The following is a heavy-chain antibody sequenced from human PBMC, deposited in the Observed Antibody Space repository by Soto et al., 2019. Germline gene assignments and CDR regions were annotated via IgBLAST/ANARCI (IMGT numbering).Heavy chain of an antibody. CDR1: GGSISSDDFH. D-gene: IGHD4-4*01. CDR3: ARTHDYSNGFDP. Sequence: QVQVQESGPGLVKPSQTLSLTCTVSGGSISSDDFHWSWIRQPPGKGLEYIGYIYYTGRTYYNPSLKNRVTISVDTSKNQFSLILSSVTAADTTVYYCARTHDYSNGFDPWGQGTLVTVSS. V-gene: IGHV4-30-4*01. CDR2: IYYTGRT. J-gene: IGHJ5*02.